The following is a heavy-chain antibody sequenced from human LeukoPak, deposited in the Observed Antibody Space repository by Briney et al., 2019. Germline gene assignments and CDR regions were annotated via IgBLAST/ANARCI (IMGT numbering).Heavy chain of an antibody. CDR3: ARDRDGSFHY. V-gene: IGHV3-30*03. J-gene: IGHJ4*02. D-gene: IGHD3-10*01. CDR1: GFTFSSYS. CDR2: ISYDGSNK. Sequence: GGSLRLSCAASGFTFSSYSMNWVRQAPGKGLEWVTVISYDGSNKYYADSVKGRFTISRDNSKNTLYLQMNSLRAEDTAVYYCARDRDGSFHYWGQGTLVTVSS.